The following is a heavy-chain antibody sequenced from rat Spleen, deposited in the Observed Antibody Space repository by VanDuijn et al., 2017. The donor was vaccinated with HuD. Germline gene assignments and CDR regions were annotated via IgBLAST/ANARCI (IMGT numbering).Heavy chain of an antibody. Sequence: EVQLVKSGGGLVQPGRSLRLSCAASGFTYSNYVMAWVRQAPTKGLEWVASISPSGGSTYYRDSVKSRFTISRDNAKSTLYLQMDSLRSEDTATYYCATDTTGSVDYWGQGVMVTVSS. CDR2: ISPSGGST. V-gene: IGHV5-19*01. CDR1: GFTYSNYV. D-gene: IGHD1-7*01. CDR3: ATDTTGSVDY. J-gene: IGHJ2*01.